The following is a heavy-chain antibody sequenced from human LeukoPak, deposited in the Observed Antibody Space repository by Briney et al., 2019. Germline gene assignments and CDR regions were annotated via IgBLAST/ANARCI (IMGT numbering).Heavy chain of an antibody. CDR3: TRKWWENWFDS. J-gene: IGHJ5*01. D-gene: IGHD2-15*01. V-gene: IGHV3-23*01. CDR2: ISGSGGST. CDR1: GFTFSSYA. Sequence: GGSLRLSCAASGFTFSSYAMSWVRQAPGKGLEWVSAISGSGGSTYYADSVKGRFTISRDNSKNTLYLQMNSLRAEDTAVYYCTRKWWENWFDSWGQGALVTVSS.